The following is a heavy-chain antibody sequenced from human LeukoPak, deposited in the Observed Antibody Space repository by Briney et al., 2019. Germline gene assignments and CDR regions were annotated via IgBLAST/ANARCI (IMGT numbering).Heavy chain of an antibody. CDR1: VYTFTRYY. CDR3: ARQGALVKGIDY. V-gene: IGHV1-2*02. CDR2: INPNSGVT. D-gene: IGHD6-13*01. Sequence: GASVKVSSTTFVYTFTRYYLQCVRQTPGQGLEWMGWINPNSGVTNFAQRFQGRVTMTRDTSISTSYMELSRLRSDYTAVYYCARQGALVKGIDYWGQGTLVTVSS. J-gene: IGHJ4*02.